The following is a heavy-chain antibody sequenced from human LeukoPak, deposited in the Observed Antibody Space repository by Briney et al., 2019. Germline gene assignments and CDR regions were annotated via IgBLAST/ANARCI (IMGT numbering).Heavy chain of an antibody. J-gene: IGHJ4*02. CDR1: GFILSNHW. Sequence: GGSLRLSCAASGFILSNHWMTWVRQAPGKGPEWVANMNKDGSQKYYVDSVKGRFTISRDTAKNSLYLQMNSLRAEDTAVYYCASGGHLDYWGQGALVTVAS. CDR3: ASGGHLDY. D-gene: IGHD3-16*01. V-gene: IGHV3-7*03. CDR2: MNKDGSQK.